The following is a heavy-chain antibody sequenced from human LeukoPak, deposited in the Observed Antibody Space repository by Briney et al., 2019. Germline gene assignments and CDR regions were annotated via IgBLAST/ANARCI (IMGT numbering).Heavy chain of an antibody. Sequence: ASVKVSCEASGYTFTSYDINWVRQATGQGLEWMGLMNPNSGNTGYAQKFQGRVTMTRNTSISTAYMELSSLRSEDTAVYYCARGHITSGAFDIWGQGTMVTVSS. J-gene: IGHJ3*02. D-gene: IGHD3-10*01. CDR1: GYTFTSYD. CDR3: ARGHITSGAFDI. CDR2: MNPNSGNT. V-gene: IGHV1-8*01.